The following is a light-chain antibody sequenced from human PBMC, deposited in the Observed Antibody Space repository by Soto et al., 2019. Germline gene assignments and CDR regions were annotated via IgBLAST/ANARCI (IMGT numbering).Light chain of an antibody. CDR1: ESIGSK. V-gene: IGKV3D-15*01. J-gene: IGKJ3*01. Sequence: EIVMTQSPAALSMSPGERATLFCRASESIGSKLAWYQQKPGQAPRLLIYGASTRATGIPARFSGSGSGTDFTLTITSLQSEDFAVYYCQQRSNWPFIFTFGPGTTVDIK. CDR2: GAS. CDR3: QQRSNWPFIFT.